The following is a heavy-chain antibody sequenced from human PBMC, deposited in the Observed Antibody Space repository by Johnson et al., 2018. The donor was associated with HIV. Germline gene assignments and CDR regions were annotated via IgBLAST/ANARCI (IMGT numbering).Heavy chain of an antibody. CDR1: GFTFSSYG. Sequence: QMLLVESGGGLVQPGGSLRLSCAASGFTFSSYGMHWVRQAPGKGLEWVAFIRYDGSNQYYADSVKGRFTISRDNSKNTLYLQMNSLRAEDTAVYYCAKDHQDASGWYNVDAFDVWGQGTMVTVSS. V-gene: IGHV3-30*02. CDR2: IRYDGSNQ. J-gene: IGHJ3*01. CDR3: AKDHQDASGWYNVDAFDV. D-gene: IGHD6-19*01.